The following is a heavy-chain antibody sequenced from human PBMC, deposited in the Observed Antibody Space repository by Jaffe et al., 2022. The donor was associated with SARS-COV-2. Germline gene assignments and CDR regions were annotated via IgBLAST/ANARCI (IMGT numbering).Heavy chain of an antibody. CDR1: GFTFSSYA. CDR2: ISGSGGST. D-gene: IGHD6-19*01. J-gene: IGHJ4*02. Sequence: EVQLLESGGGLVQPGGSLRLSCAASGFTFSSYAMSWVRQAPGKGLEWVSAISGSGGSTYYADSVKGRFTISRDNSKNTLYLQMNSLRAEDTAVYYCAKDGRASSGWFARAEYFDYWGQGTLVTVSS. CDR3: AKDGRASSGWFARAEYFDY. V-gene: IGHV3-23*01.